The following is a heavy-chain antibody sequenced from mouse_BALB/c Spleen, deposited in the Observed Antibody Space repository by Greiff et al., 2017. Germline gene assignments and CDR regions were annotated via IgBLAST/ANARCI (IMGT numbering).Heavy chain of an antibody. D-gene: IGHD2-4*01. V-gene: IGHV1-7*01. Sequence: VRLKESGAELAKPGASGRMSSKPFAYPFPGSWMHWVKQRPGQGREWIGYINPRTGYTEYNQKFKDKATLTADKSSSTAYMQLSSLTSEDSAVYYCATMTYFDVWGAGTTVTVSS. CDR3: ATMTYFDV. CDR1: AYPFPGSW. CDR2: INPRTGYT. J-gene: IGHJ1*01.